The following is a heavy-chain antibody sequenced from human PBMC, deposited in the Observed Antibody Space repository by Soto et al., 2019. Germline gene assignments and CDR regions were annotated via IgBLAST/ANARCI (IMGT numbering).Heavy chain of an antibody. J-gene: IGHJ3*02. CDR2: ISAYNGNT. V-gene: IGHV1-18*04. Sequence: GASVKVSCKASGYTFTSYGISWVRQAPGQGLEWMGWISAYNGNTNYAQKLQGRVTMTTDTSTSTAYMEPRSLRSDETAVYYCAREIFPPGTELEIRGDAFDIWGQGTMVTFSS. CDR3: AREIFPPGTELEIRGDAFDI. CDR1: GYTFTSYG. D-gene: IGHD1-7*01.